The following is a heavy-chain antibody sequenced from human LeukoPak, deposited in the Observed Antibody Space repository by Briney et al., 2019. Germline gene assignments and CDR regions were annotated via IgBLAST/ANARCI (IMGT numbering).Heavy chain of an antibody. V-gene: IGHV3-66*01. J-gene: IGHJ4*02. CDR1: GFTISSSY. Sequence: GGSLRLSCAASGFTISSSYMSWARQVQGKGLEWVSCIYGADTIYYADFVKDRFTISRDSNRNILYLQMNSLRADDTAVYYCARGARGAYFDYWGRGTLVTVSS. CDR2: IYGADTI. CDR3: ARGARGAYFDY. D-gene: IGHD4/OR15-4a*01.